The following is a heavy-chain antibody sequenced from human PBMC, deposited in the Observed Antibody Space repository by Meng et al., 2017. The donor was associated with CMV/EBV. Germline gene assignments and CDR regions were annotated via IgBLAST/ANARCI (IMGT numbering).Heavy chain of an antibody. D-gene: IGHD3-3*01. J-gene: IGHJ5*02. CDR3: ARQPRHDFWSGLGDEGWFDP. V-gene: IGHV4-59*02. CDR1: SVSSYY. CDR2: IYYSGST. Sequence: SVSSYYWSWIRQPPGKGLEWIGYIYYSGSTNYNPSLKSRVTISVDTSRNQFSLKLSSVTAADTAVYYCARQPRHDFWSGLGDEGWFDPWGQGTLVTVSS.